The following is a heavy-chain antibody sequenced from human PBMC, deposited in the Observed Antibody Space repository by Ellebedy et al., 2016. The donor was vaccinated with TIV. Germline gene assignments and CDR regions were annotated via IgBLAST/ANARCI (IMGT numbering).Heavy chain of an antibody. Sequence: ASVKVSCKASGYTFNIYGITWVRQAPGQGLEWMGWISYNRDTNFGEKFQGRVAMTRDTSTSTAYMELKNLRSVDTAVYYCARAKGLRSSDWVLTGTFDLWGQGTMVTVSS. V-gene: IGHV1-18*01. CDR2: ISYNRDT. D-gene: IGHD3-9*01. CDR3: ARAKGLRSSDWVLTGTFDL. CDR1: GYTFNIYG. J-gene: IGHJ3*01.